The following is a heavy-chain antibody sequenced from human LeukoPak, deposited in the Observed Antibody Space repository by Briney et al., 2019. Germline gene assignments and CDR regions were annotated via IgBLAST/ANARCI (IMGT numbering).Heavy chain of an antibody. CDR1: GFTFSSYS. Sequence: GGSLRLSCAASGFTFSSYSMNWVRQAPGKGLECVSSISSSSSYIYYADSVKGRFTISRDNAKNSLSLQMNSLRAEDTAVYYCARGDMVRGVPFDYWGQGTLVTVSS. V-gene: IGHV3-21*01. J-gene: IGHJ4*02. D-gene: IGHD3-10*01. CDR3: ARGDMVRGVPFDY. CDR2: ISSSSSYI.